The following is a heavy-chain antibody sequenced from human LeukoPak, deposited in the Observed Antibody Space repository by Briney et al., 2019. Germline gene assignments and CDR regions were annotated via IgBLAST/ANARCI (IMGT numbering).Heavy chain of an antibody. CDR1: GFTFSGHE. V-gene: IGHV3-48*03. D-gene: IGHD3-9*01. CDR2: ISDSGGTT. CDR3: ARDKSDWSLDP. J-gene: IGHJ5*02. Sequence: GGSLRLSCAASGFTFSGHEMNWVRQAPGKGLEWISYISDSGGTTKYADSVRGRFTISRDNAKNSLFLQMSSLRAEDTAVYYCARDKSDWSLDPSGQGTPVTVSS.